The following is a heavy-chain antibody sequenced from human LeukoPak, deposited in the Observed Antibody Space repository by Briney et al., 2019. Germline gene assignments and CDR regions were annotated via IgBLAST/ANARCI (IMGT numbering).Heavy chain of an antibody. CDR3: AREMVTYYDYVWGSYEAYYFDY. D-gene: IGHD3-16*01. J-gene: IGHJ4*02. CDR2: IYYSGST. V-gene: IGHV4-59*01. Sequence: SETLSLTCTVSGGSISSYYWSWIRQPPGKGLEWLGYIYYSGSTNYNPSLKSRVTISVDTSKNQFSLKLSSVTAADTAVYYCAREMVTYYDYVWGSYEAYYFDYWGQGTLVTVSS. CDR1: GGSISSYY.